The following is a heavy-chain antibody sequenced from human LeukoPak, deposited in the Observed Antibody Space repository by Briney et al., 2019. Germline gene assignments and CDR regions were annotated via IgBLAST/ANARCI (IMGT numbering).Heavy chain of an antibody. V-gene: IGHV1-46*01. Sequence: ASVKVSCKASGYTFTGYYMHWVRQAPGQGLEWMGIINPSGGSTSYAQKFQGRVTMTRDTSTSTVYMELSSLRSEDTAVYYCARGAYCSGGSCYSAGPFGQAKFDPWGQGTLVTVSS. CDR3: ARGAYCSGGSCYSAGPFGQAKFDP. J-gene: IGHJ5*02. D-gene: IGHD2-15*01. CDR1: GYTFTGYY. CDR2: INPSGGST.